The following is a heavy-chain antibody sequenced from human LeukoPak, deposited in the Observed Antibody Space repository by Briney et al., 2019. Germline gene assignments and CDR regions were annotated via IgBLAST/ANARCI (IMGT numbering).Heavy chain of an antibody. V-gene: IGHV4-61*01. Sequence: SETLSLTCTVSGGSVSSGSYYWSWIRQPPGKGLEWIGYISYSGSTNYNPSLKSRVTISVDTSKNQLSLKLTSVTAADTAVYYCARDQPQGGFDYWGQGTLVTVSS. D-gene: IGHD1-14*01. J-gene: IGHJ4*02. CDR2: ISYSGST. CDR3: ARDQPQGGFDY. CDR1: GGSVSSGSYY.